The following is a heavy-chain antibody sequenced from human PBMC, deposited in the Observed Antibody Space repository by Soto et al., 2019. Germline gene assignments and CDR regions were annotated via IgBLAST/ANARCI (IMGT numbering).Heavy chain of an antibody. CDR1: GFTFSSYW. Sequence: EVQLVESGGGLVQPGGSLRLSCAASGFTFSSYWMTWVRQAPGKGLEWVANIKPDGSEKYYVDSVKGRFTVPSDNANNSLYLQMDSPRAEDTAVYYCAREVTTGVDAFDMGGQGTMVTVSS. D-gene: IGHD3-3*01. J-gene: IGHJ3*02. CDR3: AREVTTGVDAFDM. CDR2: IKPDGSEK. V-gene: IGHV3-7*01.